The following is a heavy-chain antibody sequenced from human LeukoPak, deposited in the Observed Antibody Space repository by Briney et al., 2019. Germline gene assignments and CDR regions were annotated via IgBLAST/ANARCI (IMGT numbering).Heavy chain of an antibody. J-gene: IGHJ4*02. D-gene: IGHD6-19*01. CDR1: GGTFSSYA. V-gene: IGHV1-69*05. CDR3: ARGEYSSGWCFDY. CDR2: IIPIFGTA. Sequence: SVKVSFKASGGTFSSYAISWVRQAPGQGLEWMGGIIPIFGTANYAQKFQGRVTITTDESTSTAYMELSSLRSEDTAVYYCARGEYSSGWCFDYWGQGTLVTVSS.